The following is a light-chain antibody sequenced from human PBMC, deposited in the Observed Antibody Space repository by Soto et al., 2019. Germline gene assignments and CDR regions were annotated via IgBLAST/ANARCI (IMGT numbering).Light chain of an antibody. V-gene: IGKV3-20*01. CDR1: QSVRSNF. J-gene: IGKJ1*01. CDR2: GAS. CDR3: QRYDSLRT. Sequence: EIVLTQSPGTLSLSPGERATLSCRASQSVRSNFLAWYQQKPGQAPRLLIYGASNRATGIPDRFSGSGSGTDFTLTITRLEPEDFAMYYCQRYDSLRTLGHGTKVDI.